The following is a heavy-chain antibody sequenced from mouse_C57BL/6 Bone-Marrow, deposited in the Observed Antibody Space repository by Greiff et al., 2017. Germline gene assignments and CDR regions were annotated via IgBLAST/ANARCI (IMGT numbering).Heavy chain of an antibody. D-gene: IGHD1-1*01. CDR2: INPNNGGT. CDR1: GYTFTDYN. V-gene: IGHV1-18*01. CDR3: ARPDYYGSSYYCDD. Sequence: EVQLQQSGPELVKPGASVKIPCKASGYTFTDYNMDWVKQSHGKSLEWIGDINPNNGGTIYNQKFKGKATLTVDKSSSTAYMELRSLTSEDTAVYYCARPDYYGSSYYCDDWGQGTTLTVSS. J-gene: IGHJ2*01.